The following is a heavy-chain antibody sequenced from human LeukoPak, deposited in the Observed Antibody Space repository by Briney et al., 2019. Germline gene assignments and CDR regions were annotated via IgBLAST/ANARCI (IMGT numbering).Heavy chain of an antibody. CDR3: ARVTMTTVTTDAFDI. Sequence: PGGSLRLSCAASGFTFSSYAMHWVRQAPGKGLEWVAVISYDGSNKYYADSVKGRFTISRDNSKNTLYLQMNSLRAEDTAVYYCARVTMTTVTTDAFDIWGQGTMVTVSS. J-gene: IGHJ3*02. D-gene: IGHD4-17*01. CDR1: GFTFSSYA. CDR2: ISYDGSNK. V-gene: IGHV3-30*04.